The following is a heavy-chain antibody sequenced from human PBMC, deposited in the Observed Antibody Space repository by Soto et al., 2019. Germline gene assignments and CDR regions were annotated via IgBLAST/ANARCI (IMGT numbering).Heavy chain of an antibody. J-gene: IGHJ6*02. Sequence: SETLSLTCTVSGGSISSGGYYWSWIRQHPGKGLEWIGYIYYSGSTYYNPSLKSRVTISVDTSKNQFSLKLSSVTAADTAVYYCAVRIDYGDYGFSYYYGMDVWGQGTTVTVSS. CDR1: GGSISSGGYY. CDR2: IYYSGST. D-gene: IGHD4-17*01. CDR3: AVRIDYGDYGFSYYYGMDV. V-gene: IGHV4-31*03.